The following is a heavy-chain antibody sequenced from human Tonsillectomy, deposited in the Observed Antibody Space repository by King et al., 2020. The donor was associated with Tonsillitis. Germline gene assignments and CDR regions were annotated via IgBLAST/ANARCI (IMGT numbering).Heavy chain of an antibody. J-gene: IGHJ3*02. CDR3: ARDRDYGYYSAFDI. CDR1: GFTVSSNY. V-gene: IGHV3-53*01. D-gene: IGHD4-17*01. CDR2: IYSGGST. Sequence: VQLVESGGGLIQPGGSLRLSCAASGFTVSSNYMSWVRQAPGKGLEWVSVIYSGGSTYYADSVKGRFTISRDNSKNTLYLQMNSLRAEDTAVYYCARDRDYGYYSAFDIWGQGTMVTVSS.